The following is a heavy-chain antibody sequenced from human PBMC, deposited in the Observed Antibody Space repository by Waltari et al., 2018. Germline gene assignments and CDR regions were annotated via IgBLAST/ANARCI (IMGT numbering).Heavy chain of an antibody. J-gene: IGHJ4*02. Sequence: QLQLQESGPGLVKPSETLSLTCTVSGGSISSSSYSWGWIRQPPGKGLEWIGSIYYRGSTYYNQSLKSRVTISVDTSKNQFSLKLSSVTAAETAVYYCARPRGAQWNSFTFDYWGQGTLVTVSS. D-gene: IGHD1-7*01. V-gene: IGHV4-39*01. CDR3: ARPRGAQWNSFTFDY. CDR1: GGSISSSSYS. CDR2: IYYRGST.